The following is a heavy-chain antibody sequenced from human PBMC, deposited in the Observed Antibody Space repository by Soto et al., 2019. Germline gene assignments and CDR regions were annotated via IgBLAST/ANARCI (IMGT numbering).Heavy chain of an antibody. D-gene: IGHD6-6*01. J-gene: IGHJ6*03. CDR1: GFTFSSYW. Sequence: GGSLRLSCAASGFTFSSYWMSWVRQAPGKGLEWVANIKQDGSEKYYVDSVKGRFTISRDNAKNSLYLQMNSLRAEDTAVYYCASRGSSGYLYYYYYMDVWGKGTTVTVSS. V-gene: IGHV3-7*01. CDR2: IKQDGSEK. CDR3: ASRGSSGYLYYYYYMDV.